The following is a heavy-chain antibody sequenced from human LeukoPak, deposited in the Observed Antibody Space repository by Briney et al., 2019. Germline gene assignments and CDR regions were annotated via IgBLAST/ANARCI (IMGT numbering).Heavy chain of an antibody. J-gene: IGHJ6*02. D-gene: IGHD6-6*01. V-gene: IGHV4-39*07. CDR1: GDSISSSDNY. Sequence: SETLSLTCTVSGDSISSSDNYWGWIRQPPGKGLEWIGSFYYSRNTYYNPSLKSRVTISVDTSKNQFSLKLSSVTAADTAVYYCARAWGAARRGYYYYYGMDVWGQGTTVTVSS. CDR2: FYYSRNT. CDR3: ARAWGAARRGYYYYYGMDV.